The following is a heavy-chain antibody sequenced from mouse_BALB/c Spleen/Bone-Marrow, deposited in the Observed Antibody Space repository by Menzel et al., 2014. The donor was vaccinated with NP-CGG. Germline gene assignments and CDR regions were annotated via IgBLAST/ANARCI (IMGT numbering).Heavy chain of an antibody. Sequence: VHLVESGPGLVAPSQSLSITCTVSGFSLTSYGVHWVRQPPGKGLEWLGVIWAGGSTNYNSALMSRLSISKDNSKSQVFLKMNSLQTDDTAMYYCARAQLGCFAYWGQGTLVTVSA. CDR3: ARAQLGCFAY. CDR1: GFSLTSYG. J-gene: IGHJ3*01. D-gene: IGHD4-1*02. V-gene: IGHV2-9*02. CDR2: IWAGGST.